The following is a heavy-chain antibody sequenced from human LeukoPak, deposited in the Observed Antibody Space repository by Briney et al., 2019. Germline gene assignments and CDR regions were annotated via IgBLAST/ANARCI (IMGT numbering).Heavy chain of an antibody. V-gene: IGHV3-73*01. Sequence: PGGSLRLSCAASGFTFSGSAMHWVRQTSGKGLEWVGRIRSKANSYATAYSASVKDRFTISRDDAKRTAYLQMNSLKTEDTAVYYCASSSVVPTNVDYWGQGTLVTVSS. CDR2: IRSKANSYAT. J-gene: IGHJ4*02. CDR3: ASSSVVPTNVDY. CDR1: GFTFSGSA. D-gene: IGHD3-22*01.